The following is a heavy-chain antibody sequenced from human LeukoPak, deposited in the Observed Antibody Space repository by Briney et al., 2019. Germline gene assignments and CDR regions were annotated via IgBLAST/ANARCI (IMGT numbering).Heavy chain of an antibody. J-gene: IGHJ4*02. Sequence: PGGSLRLSCAASGFTFSSYSTNWVRQAPGKGLEWVPSISSSSSYIYYADSVEGRFTISRDNAKNSLHLQINGLRAEDTAVYYCARDRSLTAFDCWGQGTLVTVSS. D-gene: IGHD5-18*01. CDR1: GFTFSSYS. V-gene: IGHV3-21*01. CDR3: ARDRSLTAFDC. CDR2: ISSSSSYI.